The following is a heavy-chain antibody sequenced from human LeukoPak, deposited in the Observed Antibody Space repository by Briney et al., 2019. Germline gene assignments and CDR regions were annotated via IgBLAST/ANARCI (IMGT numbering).Heavy chain of an antibody. CDR2: INPNSGGT. CDR1: GYTFTDYY. V-gene: IGHV1-2*02. J-gene: IGHJ4*02. CDR3: ARDLAKGAAAGFY. Sequence: ASVKVSCKASGYTFTDYYIHWVRQAPGQGLEWMGWINPNSGGTNYAQKFQGRVTMTRDTSISTAYMELSRLRSDDTAVYYCARDLAKGAAAGFYWGQGTLVTVSS. D-gene: IGHD6-13*01.